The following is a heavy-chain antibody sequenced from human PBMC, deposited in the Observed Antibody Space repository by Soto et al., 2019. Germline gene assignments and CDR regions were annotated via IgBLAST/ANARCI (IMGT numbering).Heavy chain of an antibody. V-gene: IGHV3-23*01. J-gene: IGHJ6*02. D-gene: IGHD6-19*01. CDR1: GFTFISYA. Sequence: GGSLRLSCAASGFTFISYAMSWVRQAPGKGLEWVSAISGSGGSTYYADSVKGRFTISRDNSKNTLYLQMNSLRAEDTAVYYCAKGLGPYYYYGMDVWGQGTTVTVSS. CDR2: ISGSGGST. CDR3: AKGLGPYYYYGMDV.